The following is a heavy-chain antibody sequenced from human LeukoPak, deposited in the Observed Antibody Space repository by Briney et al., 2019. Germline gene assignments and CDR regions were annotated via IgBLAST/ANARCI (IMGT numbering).Heavy chain of an antibody. CDR3: AKVPYYYDSSGYWDAFDI. V-gene: IGHV3-30*18. CDR1: GFTFSSYG. CDR2: ISYDGSNK. Sequence: GGSLRLYCAASGFTFSSYGMHWVRQAPGKGLEGVAVISYDGSNKYYADSVKGRFTISRDNSKNTLYLQMNSLRAEDTAVYYCAKVPYYYDSSGYWDAFDIWGQGTMVTVSS. J-gene: IGHJ3*02. D-gene: IGHD3-22*01.